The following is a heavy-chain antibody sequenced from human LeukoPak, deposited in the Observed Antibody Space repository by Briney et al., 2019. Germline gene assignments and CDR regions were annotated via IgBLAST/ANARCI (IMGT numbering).Heavy chain of an antibody. CDR3: AREYGSGSYDGDY. D-gene: IGHD3-10*01. J-gene: IGHJ4*02. Sequence: PGGSLRLSCAASGFTVSSNYMSWVRQAPGKGLEWVSVIYSGGSTYYADSVKGRFTISRDNYKNTLYLQMNSLRAEDTAVYYCAREYGSGSYDGDYWGQGTLVTVSS. CDR1: GFTVSSNY. V-gene: IGHV3-66*01. CDR2: IYSGGST.